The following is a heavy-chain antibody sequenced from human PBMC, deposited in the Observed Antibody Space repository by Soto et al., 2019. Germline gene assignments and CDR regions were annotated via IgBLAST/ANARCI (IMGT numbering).Heavy chain of an antibody. V-gene: IGHV3-74*01. CDR1: GFTFSSYW. Sequence: EVQLVESGGGLVQPGGSLRLSCAASGFTFSSYWMYWVRQAPGKGLEWVSHMNNEGSYTIYAESVKGRFTFSRDNAKNTLYLQMNRLRAEDTAVYYCVRGGYMHACDIWGQGTMVTVSS. CDR3: VRGGYMHACDI. J-gene: IGHJ3*02. D-gene: IGHD6-13*01. CDR2: MNNEGSYT.